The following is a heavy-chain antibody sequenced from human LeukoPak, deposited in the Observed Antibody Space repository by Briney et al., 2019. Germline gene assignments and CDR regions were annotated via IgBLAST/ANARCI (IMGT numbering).Heavy chain of an antibody. CDR1: GFTFSSYG. V-gene: IGHV3-33*01. J-gene: IGHJ4*02. CDR3: ARDPSWEYYFDY. D-gene: IGHD2-2*01. Sequence: PGGSLRLSCAASGFTFSSYGMHWVRQAPGKGLEWVAVIWYDGSNKCYADSVKGRFTISRDNSKNTLYLQMNSLRAEDTAVYYCARDPSWEYYFDYWGQGTLVTVSS. CDR2: IWYDGSNK.